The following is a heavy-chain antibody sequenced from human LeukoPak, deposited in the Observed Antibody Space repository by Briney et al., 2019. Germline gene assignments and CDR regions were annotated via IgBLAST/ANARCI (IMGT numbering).Heavy chain of an antibody. CDR2: IYSGGST. CDR1: GFTVSSNY. D-gene: IGHD6-13*01. Sequence: GGSLRLSCAASGFTVSSNYMSWVRQAPGKGLEWVSVIYSGGSTYYADSVKGRFTISRDSSKNTLYLQMNSLRAEDTAVYYCSRSWYSAGSDYWGQGTLVTVSS. J-gene: IGHJ4*02. CDR3: SRSWYSAGSDY. V-gene: IGHV3-53*01.